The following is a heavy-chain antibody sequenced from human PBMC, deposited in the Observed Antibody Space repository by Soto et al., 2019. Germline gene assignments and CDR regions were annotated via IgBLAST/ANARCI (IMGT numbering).Heavy chain of an antibody. CDR3: ARAWSSDWNDHYFDY. CDR1: GGSITSSY. J-gene: IGHJ4*02. V-gene: IGHV4-59*12. D-gene: IGHD1-1*01. CDR2: IYDTGISGYTPST. Sequence: PSETLSLTCTVSGGSITSSYWSWIRRPPGKGLEWIAYIYDTGISGYTPSTSYNPSLKSRVTMSVDTSKSQFSLKLTSVTAADTAVYYCARAWSSDWNDHYFDYWGQGTLVTVSS.